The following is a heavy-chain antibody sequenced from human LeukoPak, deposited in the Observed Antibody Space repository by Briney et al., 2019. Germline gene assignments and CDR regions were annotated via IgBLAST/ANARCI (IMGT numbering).Heavy chain of an antibody. CDR2: IRSKADNYAT. Sequence: LEWVGRIRSKADNYATAYAASVQGRCTISRDDSKNTAYLQLNSLKTEDTAVYYCTQSNYWGQGALVTVSS. V-gene: IGHV3-73*01. CDR3: TQSNY. J-gene: IGHJ4*02.